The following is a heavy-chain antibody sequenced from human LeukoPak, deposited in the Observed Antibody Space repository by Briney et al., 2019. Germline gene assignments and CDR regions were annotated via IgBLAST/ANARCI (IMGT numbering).Heavy chain of an antibody. CDR2: IKQDGSEK. V-gene: IGHV3-7*03. CDR1: GFTFSSYW. Sequence: GGSLRLSCAASGFTFSSYWMSWVRQAPGKGLEWVANIKQDGSEKYYVDSVKGRFTISRDNAKNSLYLQMNSLRAEDTALYYCAKGYSGSYRDAFDIWGQGTMVTVSS. J-gene: IGHJ3*02. CDR3: AKGYSGSYRDAFDI. D-gene: IGHD1-26*01.